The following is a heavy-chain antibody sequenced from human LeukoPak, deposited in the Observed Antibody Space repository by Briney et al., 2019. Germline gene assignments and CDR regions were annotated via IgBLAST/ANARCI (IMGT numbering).Heavy chain of an antibody. V-gene: IGHV4-34*01. CDR1: GGSFSGYY. CDR2: INHSGST. Sequence: SETLPLTCAVYGGSFSGYYWSWIRQPPGKGLEWIGEINHSGSTNYNPSLKSRVTISVDTSKNQFSLKLSSVTAADTAVYYCASCSGYDYYYFNYWGQGTLVTVSS. J-gene: IGHJ4*02. D-gene: IGHD5-12*01. CDR3: ASCSGYDYYYFNY.